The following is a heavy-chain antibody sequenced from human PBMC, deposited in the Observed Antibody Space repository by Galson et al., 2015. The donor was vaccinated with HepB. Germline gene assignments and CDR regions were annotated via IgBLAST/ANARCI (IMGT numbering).Heavy chain of an antibody. J-gene: IGHJ3*02. CDR2: FYPGDSDA. Sequence: QSGAEVKKPGESLKISCQGSGYTFTNFWIGWVRQMPGKGLEWMGIFYPGDSDARYSPSFQGQVTISADKSISTAYLQWSSLRASDTAMYYCARVSISYDSSGPFYIWGQGTMVTVSS. D-gene: IGHD3-22*01. CDR1: GYTFTNFW. V-gene: IGHV5-51*01. CDR3: ARVSISYDSSGPFYI.